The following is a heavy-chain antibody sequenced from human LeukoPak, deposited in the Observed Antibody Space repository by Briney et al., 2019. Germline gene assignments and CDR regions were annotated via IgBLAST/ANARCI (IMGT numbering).Heavy chain of an antibody. J-gene: IGHJ3*02. CDR3: ARGAYCSDDSCPGAFDI. V-gene: IGHV3-33*01. CDR1: GFSFSTYA. D-gene: IGHD2-15*01. Sequence: GGSLRLSCAASGFSFSTYAMYWVRQAPGKGLEWVTVIWYDGSNKYYADSVKGRFTISRDNSKNTLYLQMNSLRAEDTAVYYCARGAYCSDDSCPGAFDIWGQGTMVTVSS. CDR2: IWYDGSNK.